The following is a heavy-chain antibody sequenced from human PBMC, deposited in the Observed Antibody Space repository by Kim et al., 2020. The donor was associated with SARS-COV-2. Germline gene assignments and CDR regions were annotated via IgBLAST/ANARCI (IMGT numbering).Heavy chain of an antibody. V-gene: IGHV3-74*01. D-gene: IGHD2-8*02. CDR2: IAADATIT. CDR1: GFTISRHR. J-gene: IGHJ2*01. Sequence: GGSLRLSCTDSGFTISRHRMHWVRQGPGKGLVWVSSIAADATITTYADSVTGRFTMTRANAKYMVSLEMNRISAEDTAIYYCSRGREYWYLLRWLATWGR. CDR3: SRGREYWYLLRWLAT.